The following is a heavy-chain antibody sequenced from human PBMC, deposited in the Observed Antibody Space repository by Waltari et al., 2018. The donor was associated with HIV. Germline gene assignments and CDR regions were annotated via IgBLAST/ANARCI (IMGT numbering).Heavy chain of an antibody. J-gene: IGHJ5*02. Sequence: EVRLVVSRGALVVPGGSLRLSCAPSGSRFCSLRMTWFRQAPGKGLEWVSSISSTSSHIFYADSVRGRFTISRDNAKNSLYLQMNSLKAEDTAVYYCGRGGAGATAEDLFDPWGQGTLVTVSS. CDR2: ISSTSSHI. D-gene: IGHD1-26*01. V-gene: IGHV3-21*01. CDR3: GRGGAGATAEDLFDP. CDR1: GSRFCSLR.